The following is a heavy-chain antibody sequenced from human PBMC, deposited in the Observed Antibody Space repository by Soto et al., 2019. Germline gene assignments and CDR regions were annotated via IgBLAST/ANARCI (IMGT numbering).Heavy chain of an antibody. Sequence: GGSLRLSCAASGFTFDDYAMHWVRQAPGKGLEWVSGISWNSGSIGYADSVKGRFTISRDNAKNSQYLQMNSLRAEDTALYYCAKDMGCSSTSCYTGYYYYGMDVWGQGTTVTVSS. CDR2: ISWNSGSI. D-gene: IGHD2-2*02. J-gene: IGHJ6*02. CDR1: GFTFDDYA. V-gene: IGHV3-9*01. CDR3: AKDMGCSSTSCYTGYYYYGMDV.